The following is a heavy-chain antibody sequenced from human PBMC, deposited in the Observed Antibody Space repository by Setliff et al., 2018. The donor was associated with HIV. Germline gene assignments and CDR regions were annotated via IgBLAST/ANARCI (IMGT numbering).Heavy chain of an antibody. V-gene: IGHV4-34*01. J-gene: IGHJ4*02. CDR2: INHSGGT. Sequence: SETLSLTCAVYGASFNDYSWSWIRQTPGKGLEWVGKINHSGGTNYNPSLKSRVTISRDTSKNQFSLKLTSLTAADTAVYYCARVAAAPGGDYWGQGTPVTVSS. CDR1: GASFNDYS. D-gene: IGHD3-10*01. CDR3: ARVAAAPGGDY.